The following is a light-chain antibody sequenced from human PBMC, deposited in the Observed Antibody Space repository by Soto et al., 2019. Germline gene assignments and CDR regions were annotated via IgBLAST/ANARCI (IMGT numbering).Light chain of an antibody. V-gene: IGKV1-39*01. J-gene: IGKJ1*01. Sequence: DIQMTQSPSSLSASVGDRVTISCRASQTITTYLNWYQQKPGKAPQLLIYGASILQSGVPSRFTGSGSGTDFTLTISSLQPDDFATYHCQQTHSTPWTFGQGPKVDIK. CDR2: GAS. CDR1: QTITTY. CDR3: QQTHSTPWT.